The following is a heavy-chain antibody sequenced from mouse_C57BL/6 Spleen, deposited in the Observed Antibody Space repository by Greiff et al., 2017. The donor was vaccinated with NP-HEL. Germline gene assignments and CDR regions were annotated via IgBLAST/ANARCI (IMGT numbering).Heavy chain of an antibody. V-gene: IGHV1-82*01. CDR3: ARELRLGYAMDY. CDR1: GYAFSSSW. Sequence: VQLQQSGPELVKPGASVKISCKASGYAFSSSWMNWVKQRPGKGLEWIGRIYPGDGDTNYNGKFKGKATLTADKSSSTAYMQLSSLTSEDSAVYFCARELRLGYAMDYWGQGTSVTVSS. D-gene: IGHD1-1*01. J-gene: IGHJ4*01. CDR2: IYPGDGDT.